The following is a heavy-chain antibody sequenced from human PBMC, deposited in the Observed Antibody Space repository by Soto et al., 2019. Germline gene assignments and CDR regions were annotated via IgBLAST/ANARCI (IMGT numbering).Heavy chain of an antibody. V-gene: IGHV3-30-3*01. CDR1: GFTFSSYP. CDR2: ISYDGSDE. J-gene: IGHJ4*02. CDR3: ARTFSYNSGPWFDY. D-gene: IGHD5-12*01. Sequence: PVGSLRLSCAASGFTFSSYPMHWVRQAPGKGLEWVAVISYDGSDEYYADSVKGRFTISRDNSKNRLYLQMNSLRDDDTALYYCARTFSYNSGPWFDYWGQGTLVTVSS.